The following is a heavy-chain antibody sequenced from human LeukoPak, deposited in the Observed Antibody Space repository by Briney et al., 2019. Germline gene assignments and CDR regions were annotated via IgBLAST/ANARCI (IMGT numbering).Heavy chain of an antibody. CDR3: ARVGDSRYSYSMDV. CDR2: IYAGGSS. D-gene: IGHD3-10*01. Sequence: GGSLRLSCAASGFTVSSNSMNWVRQAPGKGLEGVSLIYAGGSSYYADSVKGRFTFSRDNSNNTLYLHMNSLRAEDTAVYYYARVGDSRYSYSMDVWGKGTTVTVSS. V-gene: IGHV3-53*01. CDR1: GFTVSSNS. J-gene: IGHJ6*03.